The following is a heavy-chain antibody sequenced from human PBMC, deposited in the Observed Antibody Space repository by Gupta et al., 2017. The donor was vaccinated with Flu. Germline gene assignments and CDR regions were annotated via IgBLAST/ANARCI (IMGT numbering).Heavy chain of an antibody. Sequence: QVQLQQWGAGLLKPSETLSLTCAVYGGSFSGYYWSWIRQPPGKGLEWIGEINHSGSTNYNPSLKSRVTISVDTSKNQFSLKLSSVTAADTAVYYCASCVVVPAAMGPWFDPWGQGTLVTVSS. CDR3: ASCVVVPAAMGPWFDP. CDR1: GGSFSGYY. V-gene: IGHV4-34*01. CDR2: INHSGST. D-gene: IGHD2-2*01. J-gene: IGHJ5*02.